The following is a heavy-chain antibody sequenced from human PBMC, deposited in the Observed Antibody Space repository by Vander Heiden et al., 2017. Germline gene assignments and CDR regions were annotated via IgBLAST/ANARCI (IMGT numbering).Heavy chain of an antibody. CDR2: IYFSGST. J-gene: IGHJ4*02. V-gene: IGHV4-39*01. CDR3: AKTQGRYYAGGPFDY. D-gene: IGHD3-10*01. CDR1: GGSIDSSTSY. Sequence: QLQMQEPGPGLVRLSETLSLTCTVSGGSIDSSTSYWGWIRQSPEKGLEWIGSIYFSGSTNYNPSLRSRVTISVDTSRNQLSLKLTSVTAADTALYFCAKTQGRYYAGGPFDYWGQGTLVTVSS.